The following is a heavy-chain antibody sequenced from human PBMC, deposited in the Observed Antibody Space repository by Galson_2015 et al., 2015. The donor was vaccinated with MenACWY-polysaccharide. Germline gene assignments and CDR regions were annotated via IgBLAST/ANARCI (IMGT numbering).Heavy chain of an antibody. D-gene: IGHD2-8*02. CDR3: VRDWWCGRAACYYFDF. CDR1: GFVFNNYW. Sequence: SLRLSCAASGFVFNNYWMSWIRQSPRKGLERVANIKHDGSETYYLDSVKGRFVVSRGNARNSLYLQMSSLRAEDTAVYYCVRDWWCGRAACYYFDFWGQGTLVTVSS. V-gene: IGHV3-7*01. J-gene: IGHJ4*02. CDR2: IKHDGSET.